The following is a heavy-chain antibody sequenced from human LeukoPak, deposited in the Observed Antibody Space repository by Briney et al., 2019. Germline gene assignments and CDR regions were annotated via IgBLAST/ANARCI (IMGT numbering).Heavy chain of an antibody. J-gene: IGHJ4*02. Sequence: ASVTVSCTASGYTFTNYYMHWVRQAPGQGLEWMGMIDPSSGDTMYAQKFQGRVTVTRDTSTSTVYMDLSSLTSEDTGVYFCAANPFDHWGQGTLVTVSS. CDR2: IDPSSGDT. V-gene: IGHV1-46*03. CDR3: AANPFDH. CDR1: GYTFTNYY.